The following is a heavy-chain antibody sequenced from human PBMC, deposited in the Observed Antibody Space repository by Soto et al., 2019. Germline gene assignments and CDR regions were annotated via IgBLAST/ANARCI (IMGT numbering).Heavy chain of an antibody. D-gene: IGHD2-8*02. J-gene: IGHJ3*02. Sequence: TGGSLRLSCAASGFTFSSYGMHWVRQAPGKGLEWVVVIWYDGSNKYYADSVKGRFTISRDNAENTLYLQMNSLRAEDTAVYYCARGRGPRYWGYALDIWGQGTMVTV. CDR3: ARGRGPRYWGYALDI. CDR2: IWYDGSNK. CDR1: GFTFSSYG. V-gene: IGHV3-33*01.